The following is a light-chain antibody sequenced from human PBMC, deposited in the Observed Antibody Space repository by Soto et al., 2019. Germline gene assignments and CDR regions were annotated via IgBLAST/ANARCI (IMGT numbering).Light chain of an antibody. V-gene: IGLV4-69*01. Sequence: QPVLTQSPSAFASLEASVKLTCSLSSGHSNYAIAWHQQQSEKGPRYLMKLNSDGSHSKGDGIPDRFSGSSSGAERYLTISRLQSEDEADYYCQTWGSGIVVFGGGTKLTVL. CDR1: SGHSNYA. CDR2: LNSDGSH. J-gene: IGLJ2*01. CDR3: QTWGSGIVV.